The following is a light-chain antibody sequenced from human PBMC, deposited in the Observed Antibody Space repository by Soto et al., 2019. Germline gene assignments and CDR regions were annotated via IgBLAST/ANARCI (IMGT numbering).Light chain of an antibody. CDR1: QSISSW. CDR3: QQYDNLPIT. J-gene: IGKJ5*01. V-gene: IGKV1-5*03. Sequence: DIQMTQSPSTLSASVGDRVTITCRASQSISSWLAWYQQKPGKAPKLLIYKASSLESGVPSRFSGSGSGTDFTLTISSLQPEDIATYYCQQYDNLPITFGQGTRLEIK. CDR2: KAS.